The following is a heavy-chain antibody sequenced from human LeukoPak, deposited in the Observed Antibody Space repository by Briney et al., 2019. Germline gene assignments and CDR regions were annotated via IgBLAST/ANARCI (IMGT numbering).Heavy chain of an antibody. CDR1: GFTFSSYC. V-gene: IGHV3-7*01. CDR3: ARDDYDFWSGYPAQVDY. CDR2: IKQDGSEK. Sequence: GGSLRLSCAASGFTFSSYCMSWVRQARGKGLEWVANIKQDGSEKYYVDSVKGRFTISRDNAKNSLYLQMNSLRAEDTAVYYCARDDYDFWSGYPAQVDYWGQGTLVTVSS. J-gene: IGHJ4*02. D-gene: IGHD3-3*01.